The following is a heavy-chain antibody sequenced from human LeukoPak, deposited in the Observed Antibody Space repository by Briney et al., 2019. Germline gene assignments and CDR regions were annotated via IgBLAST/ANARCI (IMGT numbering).Heavy chain of an antibody. V-gene: IGHV4-34*01. CDR3: ARFRKTYYYYYYMDV. J-gene: IGHJ6*03. Sequence: TSETLSLTCAVYGGSFSGYYWSWIRQPPGKGLEWIGEINHSGSTNYNPSLKSRVTISVDTSKNQFSLKLSSVTAADTAVYYCARFRKTYYYYYYMDVWGKGTTVTVSS. CDR1: GGSFSGYY. CDR2: INHSGST.